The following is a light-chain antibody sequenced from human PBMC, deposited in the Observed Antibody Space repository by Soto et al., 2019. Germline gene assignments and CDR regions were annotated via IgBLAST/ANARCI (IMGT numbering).Light chain of an antibody. CDR3: QRYNNWLGT. Sequence: EIVMTQSPATLSVSPGERATLSCRASQSVSSNLAWYQQKPGQAPRLLIYGASTRATGIPARFSGSGSGTEFTLSISSLHSEYFAVYYCQRYNNWLGTFGQGTELDIK. CDR2: GAS. J-gene: IGKJ1*01. CDR1: QSVSSN. V-gene: IGKV3-15*01.